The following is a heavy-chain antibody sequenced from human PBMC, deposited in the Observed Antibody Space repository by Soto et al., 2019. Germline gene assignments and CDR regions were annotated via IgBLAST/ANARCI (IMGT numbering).Heavy chain of an antibody. CDR1: GYTFSSNW. D-gene: IGHD2-21*01. CDR2: IHPSGDTA. J-gene: IGHJ5*02. Sequence: ASVKVSCKTSGYTFSSNWIHWARRAPGQGLEWMGVIHPSGDTAHYAQKFQGRVTMTTDTSTGTLYVQLNSLTPGDTAVYYCARDHSISSSGAWWLDPWGQGTLVTVPS. V-gene: IGHV1-46*01. CDR3: ARDHSISSSGAWWLDP.